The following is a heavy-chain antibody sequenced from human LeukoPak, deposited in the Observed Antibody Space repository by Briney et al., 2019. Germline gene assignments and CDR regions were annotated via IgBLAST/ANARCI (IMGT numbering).Heavy chain of an antibody. D-gene: IGHD3-22*01. CDR2: ISSSSSYI. V-gene: IGHV3-21*01. CDR1: GFTFSSYS. CDR3: ARDSLYYYDSSGYYPSTPDY. Sequence: GGSLRLSCAASGFTFSSYSMNWVRQAPGKGLEWVSSISSSSSYIYYAGSVKGRFTISRGNAKNSLYLQMNSLRAEDTAVYYCARDSLYYYDSSGYYPSTPDYWGQGTLVTVSS. J-gene: IGHJ4*02.